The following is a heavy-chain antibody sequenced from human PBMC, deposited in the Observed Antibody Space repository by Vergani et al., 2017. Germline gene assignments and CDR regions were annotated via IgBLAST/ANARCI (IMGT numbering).Heavy chain of an antibody. D-gene: IGHD3-10*01. CDR1: GYTFTGYY. CDR3: ARITRVRGVIRKIDD. CDR2: INPNSGGT. V-gene: IGHV1-2*02. J-gene: IGHJ4*02. Sequence: QVQLVQSGAEVKKPGASVKVSCKASGYTFTGYYMHWVRQAPGQGLEWMGWINPNSGGTNYAQKFQGRVTMTRDTSISTAYMELSRLRSDDTAVYYCARITRVRGVIRKIDDWGQGTLVSVSS.